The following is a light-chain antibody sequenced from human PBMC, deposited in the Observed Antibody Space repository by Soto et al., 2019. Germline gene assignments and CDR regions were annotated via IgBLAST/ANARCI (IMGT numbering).Light chain of an antibody. CDR1: SSDVGGYKY. V-gene: IGLV2-8*01. CDR2: EVS. CDR3: SSYAGSNNLNV. Sequence: QSALTQPPSASGSPGQSVTISCTGTSSDVGGYKYVSWYQQHPGKAPKLMIYEVSKRPSGVPDRFSGSKSGNTASLTVSGLQAEDEADYYCSSYAGSNNLNVFGGGTKLTVL. J-gene: IGLJ3*02.